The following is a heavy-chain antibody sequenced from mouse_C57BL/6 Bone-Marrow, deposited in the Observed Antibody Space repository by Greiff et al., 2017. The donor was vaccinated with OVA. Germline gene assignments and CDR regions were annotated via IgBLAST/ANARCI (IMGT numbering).Heavy chain of an antibody. Sequence: QVQLQQPGAELVRPGSSVKLSCKASGYTFTSYWMDWVKQRPGQGLEWIGNIYPSDSETHYNQKFKDKATLTVDKSSSTAYMQLSSLTSEDSAVYYCATDSSGFYYAMDYWGQGTSVTVSS. CDR1: GYTFTSYW. J-gene: IGHJ4*01. CDR2: IYPSDSET. V-gene: IGHV1-61*01. D-gene: IGHD3-2*02. CDR3: ATDSSGFYYAMDY.